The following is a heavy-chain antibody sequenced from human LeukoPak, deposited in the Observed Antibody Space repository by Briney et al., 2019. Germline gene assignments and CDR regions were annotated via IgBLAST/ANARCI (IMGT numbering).Heavy chain of an antibody. Sequence: PGGSLRLSCAASGFTFSDYYMSWIRQAPGKGLEWVSYISSSGSTIYYADSVKGRFTISRDNAKNSLDLQMNSLRADDTAVYYCARDLLAVTTGGATYWGQGTLVTVSS. V-gene: IGHV3-11*04. CDR3: ARDLLAVTTGGATY. J-gene: IGHJ4*02. CDR2: ISSSGSTI. D-gene: IGHD4-17*01. CDR1: GFTFSDYY.